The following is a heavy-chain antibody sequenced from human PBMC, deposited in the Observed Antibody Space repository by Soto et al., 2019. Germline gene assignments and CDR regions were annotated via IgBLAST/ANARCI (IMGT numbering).Heavy chain of an antibody. D-gene: IGHD2-15*01. CDR1: GYTFTSYY. J-gene: IGHJ6*02. CDR3: ARDDVIGYCSGGSCYGRPGGMDG. Sequence: AAVKFSCKASGYTFTSYYMHWARQAPGQGLEWMGIINPSGGSTSYAQKFQGRVTMTRDTSTSTVYMELSSLRSEDTAVYYCARDDVIGYCSGGSCYGRPGGMDGWGQGTTVNVSS. CDR2: INPSGGST. V-gene: IGHV1-46*01.